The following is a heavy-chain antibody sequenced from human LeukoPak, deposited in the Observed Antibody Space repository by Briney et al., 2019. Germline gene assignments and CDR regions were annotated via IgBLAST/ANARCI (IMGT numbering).Heavy chain of an antibody. CDR2: IITIFGTA. CDR1: GGTISSYA. J-gene: IGHJ4*02. D-gene: IGHD4-17*01. V-gene: IGHV1-69*06. CDR3: AREGSYGDYAVY. Sequence: SVKVSCKASGGTISSYAISWVRQPHGPGLEWVGGIITIFGTANYAKKFQDRLTTTADKSTNTAYMELSRLRSADTAVYYCAREGSYGDYAVYWGQGTLVTVSS.